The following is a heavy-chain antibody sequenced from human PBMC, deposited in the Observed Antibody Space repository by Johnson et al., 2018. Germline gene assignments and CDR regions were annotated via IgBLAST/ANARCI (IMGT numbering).Heavy chain of an antibody. V-gene: IGHV3-33*01. CDR1: GFTFSSYG. Sequence: VQLVESGGGVVQPGRSLRLSCAASGFTFSSYGMHWVRQAPGKGLEWVALIWYDGSNKYYADSVKGRFTISRDNSKNTLYLQLNSLRAEDTAVYYCARVSYSSSCYYFDYWCQGTLVTVSS. J-gene: IGHJ4*02. D-gene: IGHD6-13*01. CDR3: ARVSYSSSCYYFDY. CDR2: IWYDGSNK.